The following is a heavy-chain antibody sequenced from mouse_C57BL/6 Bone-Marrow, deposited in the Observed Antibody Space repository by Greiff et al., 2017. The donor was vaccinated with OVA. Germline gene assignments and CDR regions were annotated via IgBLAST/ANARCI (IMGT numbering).Heavy chain of an antibody. Sequence: LVESGAELVRPGASVTLSCKASGYTFTDYEMHWVKQTPVHGLEWIGAIDPETGGTAYNQKFKGKAILTADKSSSTAYMELRSLTSEDSAVYYCTYYYGSSLYYFDYWGQGTTLTVSS. D-gene: IGHD1-1*01. V-gene: IGHV1-15*01. J-gene: IGHJ2*01. CDR1: GYTFTDYE. CDR3: TYYYGSSLYYFDY. CDR2: IDPETGGT.